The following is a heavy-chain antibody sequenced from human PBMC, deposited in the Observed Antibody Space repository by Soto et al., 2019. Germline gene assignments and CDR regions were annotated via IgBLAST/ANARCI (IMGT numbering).Heavy chain of an antibody. D-gene: IGHD3-10*01. Sequence: PSETLSLTCTVSGGSVSSGSYYWSWIRQPPGKGLEWIGYIYYSGSTNYNPSLKSRVTISVDTSKNQFSLKLSSVTAADTAVYYCARVPVLLMVFDYWGQGTLVTVSS. V-gene: IGHV4-61*01. J-gene: IGHJ4*02. CDR2: IYYSGST. CDR3: ARVPVLLMVFDY. CDR1: GGSVSSGSYY.